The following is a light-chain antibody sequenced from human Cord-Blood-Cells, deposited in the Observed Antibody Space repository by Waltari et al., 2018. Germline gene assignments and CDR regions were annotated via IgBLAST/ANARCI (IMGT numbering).Light chain of an antibody. CDR2: DVS. J-gene: IGLJ1*01. CDR1: SRNVGGYNY. Sequence: QSPLTQLRSVSGSPGQSVTIPSTGTSRNVGGYNYFPCYQQHPDKAPKLMIYDVSKRPSGAHDRFSGSKSGNTASLTISGLQAEDEADYYCCSYAGSYTYVFGTGTKVTVL. CDR3: CSYAGSYTYV. V-gene: IGLV2-11*01.